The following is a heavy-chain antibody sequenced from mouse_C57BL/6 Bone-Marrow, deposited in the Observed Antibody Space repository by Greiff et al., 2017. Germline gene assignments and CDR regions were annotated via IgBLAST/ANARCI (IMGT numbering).Heavy chain of an antibody. CDR2: IYPGDGDT. Sequence: VQLQQPGAELVKPGASVKLSCKASGYTFTSYWMHWVKQRPGKGLEWIGQIYPGDGDTNYNGKFKGKATLTADKSSSTAYMQLSSLTSEDSAVYYCARERIVGGYFDVWGTGTTVTVSS. CDR1: GYTFTSYW. J-gene: IGHJ1*03. V-gene: IGHV1-80*01. D-gene: IGHD2-12*01. CDR3: ARERIVGGYFDV.